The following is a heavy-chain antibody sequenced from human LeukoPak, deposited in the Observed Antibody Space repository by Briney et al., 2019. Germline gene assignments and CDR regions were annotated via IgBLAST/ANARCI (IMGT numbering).Heavy chain of an antibody. CDR2: ISSSGSTI. J-gene: IGHJ6*02. V-gene: IGHV3-48*03. Sequence: GGSLRLSCAASGFTFSSYEMNWVRQAPGKGLDWLSYISSSGSTIYYADSVKGRFTISRDNAKNSLYLQMNSLRAEDTAVYYCARDYYDSSGYYGSYYYYGMDVWGQGTTVTVSS. D-gene: IGHD3-22*01. CDR1: GFTFSSYE. CDR3: ARDYYDSSGYYGSYYYYGMDV.